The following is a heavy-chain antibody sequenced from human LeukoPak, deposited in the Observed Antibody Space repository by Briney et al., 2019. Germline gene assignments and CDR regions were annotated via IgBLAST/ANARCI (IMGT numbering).Heavy chain of an antibody. CDR3: AREFGGIFATSLYYFDY. CDR1: GFTFSSYG. V-gene: IGHV3-30*03. J-gene: IGHJ4*02. Sequence: PGRSLRLSCAASGFTFSSYGMHWVRQAPGKGLEWVAVISYDGSNKYYADSVKGRFTISRDNSKNTLYLQMNSLRAEDTAVYYCAREFGGIFATSLYYFDYWGQGTLVTVSS. D-gene: IGHD3-10*01. CDR2: ISYDGSNK.